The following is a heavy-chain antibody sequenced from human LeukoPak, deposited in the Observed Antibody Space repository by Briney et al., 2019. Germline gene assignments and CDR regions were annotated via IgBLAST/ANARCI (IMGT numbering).Heavy chain of an antibody. Sequence: SETLSPTCTDSGGSISIYYWSWIRQPPGKGLEWIGYIYYSGSTNYNPSLKSRVTISIDTSKNQFSLKLSSVTAADTAVYYCARDRPGDWFDPWGQGTLVTVSS. CDR2: IYYSGST. CDR1: GGSISIYY. V-gene: IGHV4-59*01. CDR3: ARDRPGDWFDP. J-gene: IGHJ5*02.